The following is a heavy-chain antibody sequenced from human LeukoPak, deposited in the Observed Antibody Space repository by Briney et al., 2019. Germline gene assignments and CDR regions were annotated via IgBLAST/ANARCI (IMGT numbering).Heavy chain of an antibody. V-gene: IGHV3-48*04. D-gene: IGHD4-17*01. CDR2: ISSSSSPI. Sequence: PGGSLRLSCAASGFTFSSYSMNWVRQAPGKGLEWVSYISSSSSPIYYADSVKGRFTISRDNAKNSLYLQMNSLRAEDTAVYYCASHDYGDDDAFDIWGQGTMVTVSS. CDR3: ASHDYGDDDAFDI. J-gene: IGHJ3*02. CDR1: GFTFSSYS.